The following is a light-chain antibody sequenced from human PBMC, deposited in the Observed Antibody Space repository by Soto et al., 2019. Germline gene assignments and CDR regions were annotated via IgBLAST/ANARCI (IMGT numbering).Light chain of an antibody. CDR3: CPSAASSTFPYV. CDR1: SSDVGSYNL. V-gene: IGLV2-23*02. J-gene: IGLJ1*01. Sequence: QSVRNQPAPVSGSPGQSIPISCTETSSDVGSYNLVSWYQHHPGKAPKLMIYEVSKRPSGVSNRFSGSKSGNTASLTISGLQAEDESDYYCCPSAASSTFPYVFGTGPNVTVL. CDR2: EVS.